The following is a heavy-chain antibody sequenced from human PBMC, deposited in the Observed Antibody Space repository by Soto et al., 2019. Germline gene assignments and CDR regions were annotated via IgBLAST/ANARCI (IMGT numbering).Heavy chain of an antibody. Sequence: ETLRLTCTVSGGSISPCSYYGGWIRQPPGKGLEWIGSIYYSGSTYYNPSLKSRVTISVDTSKNQFSLKLSSVTAADTAVYYCARHSGIAAVFDYWGQGTLVTVSS. CDR2: IYYSGST. CDR1: GGSISPCSYY. V-gene: IGHV4-39*01. CDR3: ARHSGIAAVFDY. D-gene: IGHD6-13*01. J-gene: IGHJ4*02.